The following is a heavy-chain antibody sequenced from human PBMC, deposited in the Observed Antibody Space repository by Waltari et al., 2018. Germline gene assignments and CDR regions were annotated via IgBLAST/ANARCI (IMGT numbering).Heavy chain of an antibody. CDR1: GFTFSNYA. V-gene: IGHV3-30*18. J-gene: IGHJ4*02. CDR3: AKSFSVVVVPYFDY. D-gene: IGHD3-22*01. CDR2: ISQDGSNK. Sequence: QVQLVESGGGVVQPGRSLKLSCAASGFTFSNYAMHWVRQAPGKGREWWAVISQDGSNKNYVDSVKGRFTVSRDNSKNTLYLQINSLRAEDTAVYYCAKSFSVVVVPYFDYWGQGTLVTVSS.